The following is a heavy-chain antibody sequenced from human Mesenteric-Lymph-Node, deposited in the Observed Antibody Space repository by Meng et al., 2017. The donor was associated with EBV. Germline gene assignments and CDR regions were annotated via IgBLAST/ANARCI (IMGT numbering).Heavy chain of an antibody. CDR2: INDSGST. D-gene: IGHD4-11*01. J-gene: IGHJ4*02. CDR1: CGSFSAYY. Sequence: QLLHQQWGARVLKPPETLFLPSAADCGSFSAYYWSWIRQPPGKGLEWIVEINDSGSTNYNPSLQSRVTISLVTSTKHFSLKLSSVTAADEAVYYCARSYSNFQFFASWGQGTLVTVAS. CDR3: ARSYSNFQFFAS. V-gene: IGHV4-34*01.